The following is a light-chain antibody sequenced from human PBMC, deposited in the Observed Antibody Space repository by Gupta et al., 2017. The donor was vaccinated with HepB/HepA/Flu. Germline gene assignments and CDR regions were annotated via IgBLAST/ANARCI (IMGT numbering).Light chain of an antibody. CDR2: WAS. CDR1: QSVLFSSNNKNY. J-gene: IGKJ2*04. Sequence: TQSPDSLAVSLGERATINCKSSQSVLFSSNNKNYVAWYQHKPGQPPKLLFYWASTRESGVPDRFSGSGSGTDFSLTISSLQAEDVAIYYCQQYDSTPCSFGQGTKLEIK. CDR3: QQYDSTPCS. V-gene: IGKV4-1*01.